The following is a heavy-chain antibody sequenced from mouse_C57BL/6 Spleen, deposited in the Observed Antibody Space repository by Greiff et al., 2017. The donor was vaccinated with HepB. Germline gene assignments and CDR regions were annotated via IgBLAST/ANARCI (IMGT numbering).Heavy chain of an antibody. Sequence: VQLVESGPELVKPGASVKISCKASGYAFSSSWMNWVKQRPGKGLEWIGRIYPGDGDTNYNGKFKGKATLTADKSSSTAYMQLSSLTSEDSAVYFCARGYDFYYAMDYWGQGTSVTVSS. CDR1: GYAFSSSW. J-gene: IGHJ4*01. V-gene: IGHV1-82*01. D-gene: IGHD2-2*01. CDR2: IYPGDGDT. CDR3: ARGYDFYYAMDY.